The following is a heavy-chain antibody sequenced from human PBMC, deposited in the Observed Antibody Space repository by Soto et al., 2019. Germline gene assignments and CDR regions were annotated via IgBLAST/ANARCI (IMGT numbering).Heavy chain of an antibody. V-gene: IGHV3-23*01. D-gene: IGHD3-10*01. CDR2: ISGSGDST. J-gene: IGHJ5*02. CDR1: GFTFSSYA. CDR3: AKDYGSGPGDWFDP. Sequence: EVHLLESGGCLVQPGGSLRLSCAASGFTFSSYAMSWVRQAPGKGLEWVSAISGSGDSTYFADSVKGRFTISRDNSKNTLYLQMNGLRAEDTAVYYCAKDYGSGPGDWFDPWGQGTLVTVSS.